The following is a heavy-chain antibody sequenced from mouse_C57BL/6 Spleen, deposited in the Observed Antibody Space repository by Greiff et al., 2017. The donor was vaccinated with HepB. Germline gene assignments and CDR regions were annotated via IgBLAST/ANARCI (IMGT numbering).Heavy chain of an antibody. CDR2: IYPRSGNT. CDR1: GYTFTSYG. V-gene: IGHV1-81*01. Sequence: QVHVKQSGAELARPGASVKLSCKASGYTFTSYGISWVKQRTGQGLEWIGEIYPRSGNTYYNEKFKGKATLTADKSSSTAYMELRSLTSEDSAVYFCARAYGNSYYYAMDYWGQGTSVTVSS. J-gene: IGHJ4*01. CDR3: ARAYGNSYYYAMDY. D-gene: IGHD2-1*01.